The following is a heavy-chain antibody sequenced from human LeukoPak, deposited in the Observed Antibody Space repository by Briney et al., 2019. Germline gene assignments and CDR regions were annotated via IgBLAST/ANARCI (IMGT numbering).Heavy chain of an antibody. J-gene: IGHJ4*02. D-gene: IGHD5-12*01. CDR3: ATRPDGNDVPYFDY. Sequence: GGSLRLSCAASELTVGFNCMSWVRQAPGKGLEWVSIIYSGGSSYYADSVKGRFTVSRDTSKNTLYLQMNSLRAEDAAVYYCATRPDGNDVPYFDYWGQGTLVTVSS. V-gene: IGHV3-66*01. CDR1: ELTVGFNC. CDR2: IYSGGSS.